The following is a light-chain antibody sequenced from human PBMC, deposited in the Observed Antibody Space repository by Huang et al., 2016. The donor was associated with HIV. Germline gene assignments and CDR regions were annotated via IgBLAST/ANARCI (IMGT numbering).Light chain of an antibody. Sequence: DIQMTQSPSYVSASVGDRVTITCRASQGISTWLVWYQQKPGRAPKFLIYGASELQPGVPSRFSGSGSGTDFTLTISSLQPEDFATYYCQQAHTFPLTFGGGTKVEMK. CDR1: QGISTW. V-gene: IGKV1D-12*01. J-gene: IGKJ4*01. CDR2: GAS. CDR3: QQAHTFPLT.